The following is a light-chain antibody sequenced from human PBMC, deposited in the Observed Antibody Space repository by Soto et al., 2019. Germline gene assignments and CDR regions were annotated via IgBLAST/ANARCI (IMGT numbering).Light chain of an antibody. J-gene: IGLJ1*01. V-gene: IGLV2-11*01. CDR3: CSYAGSYTLA. Sequence: ALTQPRSVSGSPGQSVTISCTGTSSDVGGYNYVSWYQQHPGKAPKLMIYDVSKRPSGVPDRFSGSKSGNTASLTISGLQAEDEADYYCCSYAGSYTLAFVPVTNVT. CDR2: DVS. CDR1: SSDVGGYNY.